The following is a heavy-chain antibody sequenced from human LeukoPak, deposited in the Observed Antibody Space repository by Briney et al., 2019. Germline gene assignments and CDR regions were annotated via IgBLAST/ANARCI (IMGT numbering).Heavy chain of an antibody. J-gene: IGHJ3*02. D-gene: IGHD2/OR15-2a*01. CDR3: AHGGRTTNGAFDI. Sequence: TGGCLRLSCAASEFTFSIYAINWVRQAPGKGLEWVSYINSDSSTIYYADSVKGRFTISRDNAKNSLSLQMNSLRAEDTAVYYCAHGGRTTNGAFDIWGQGTMVTVSS. CDR2: INSDSSTI. V-gene: IGHV3-48*01. CDR1: EFTFSIYA.